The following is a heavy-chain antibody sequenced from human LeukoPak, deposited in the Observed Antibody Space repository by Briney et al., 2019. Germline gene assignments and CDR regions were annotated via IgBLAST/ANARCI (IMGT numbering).Heavy chain of an antibody. D-gene: IGHD1-26*01. CDR1: GGFFSGYY. J-gene: IGHJ4*02. CDR2: INNRGST. Sequence: SETLSLTCAVYGGFFSGYYWSWISQPPGKGLEWRGEINNRGSTNSNPSLKSRVTISVDTSKNQFSLKLSSVTAADTAVYYCARDQVGATTFDYWGQGTLVTVSS. V-gene: IGHV4-34*01. CDR3: ARDQVGATTFDY.